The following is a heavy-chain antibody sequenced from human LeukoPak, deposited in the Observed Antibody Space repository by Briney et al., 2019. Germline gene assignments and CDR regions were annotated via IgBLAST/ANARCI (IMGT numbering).Heavy chain of an antibody. Sequence: PGRSLRLSCAASGFTFSSYGMHWVRQAPGKGLEWVAVIWYDGSNKYYADSVKGRFTISRDNSKNTLYLQMNSLRAEDTAVYYCARSTRGYSYGLYYYYGMDVWGQGTTVTVSS. CDR1: GFTFSSYG. D-gene: IGHD5-18*01. V-gene: IGHV3-33*01. CDR2: IWYDGSNK. CDR3: ARSTRGYSYGLYYYYGMDV. J-gene: IGHJ6*02.